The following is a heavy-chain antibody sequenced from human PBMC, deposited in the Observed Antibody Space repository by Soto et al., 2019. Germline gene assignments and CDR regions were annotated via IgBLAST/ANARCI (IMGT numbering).Heavy chain of an antibody. CDR1: GFTFSSYG. CDR3: AKARHYYYYGMDV. CDR2: ISYDGSNK. Sequence: QVQLVESGGGVVQPGRSLRLSCAASGFTFSSYGMHWVRQAPGKGLEWVAVISYDGSNKYYADSVKGRFSISRDISKNTLNLKRNTLRAEDTAVYYCAKARHYYYYGMDVWGQGTTVTVSS. J-gene: IGHJ6*02. V-gene: IGHV3-30*18.